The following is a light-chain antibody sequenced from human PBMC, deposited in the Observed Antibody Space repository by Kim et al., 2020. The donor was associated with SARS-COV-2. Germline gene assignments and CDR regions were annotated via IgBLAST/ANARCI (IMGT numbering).Light chain of an antibody. V-gene: IGKV1-39*01. J-gene: IGKJ2*01. Sequence: ASVGDRVTITCRASQSISNYLNWYQQKPGKAPELLIYTASSLQSGVPSRFSGRGSGTDFTLTISSLQPEDFATYYCQQSYSAPYTFGQGTKLEIK. CDR3: QQSYSAPYT. CDR1: QSISNY. CDR2: TAS.